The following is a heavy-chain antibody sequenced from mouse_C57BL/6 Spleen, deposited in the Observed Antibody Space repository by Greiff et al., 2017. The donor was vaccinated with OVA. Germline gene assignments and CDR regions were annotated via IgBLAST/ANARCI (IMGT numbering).Heavy chain of an antibody. CDR2: IDPSDSYP. D-gene: IGHD1-1*01. J-gene: IGHJ2*01. Sequence: QVQLQQPGAELVKPGASVKLSCKASGYTFTSYWMQWVKQRPGQGLEWIGGIDPSDSYPNSNQKFKGKATLTVETSSSPAYMQLSSLTSEDAAVYYCARKGYYYGFDYWGQGTTLTVSS. V-gene: IGHV1-50*01. CDR1: GYTFTSYW. CDR3: ARKGYYYGFDY.